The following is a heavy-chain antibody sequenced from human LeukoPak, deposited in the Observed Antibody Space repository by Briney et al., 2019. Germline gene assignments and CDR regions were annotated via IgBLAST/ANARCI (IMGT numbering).Heavy chain of an antibody. Sequence: EASVKVSCKASGYTFTGYYMHWVRQAPGQGLEWMGWINPNSGGTNYAQKFQGRVTMTRDTSISTAYMELSRLRSDDTAVYYCARVREAIPAAPTHASDIWGQGTMVTVSS. V-gene: IGHV1-2*02. D-gene: IGHD2-2*01. J-gene: IGHJ3*02. CDR2: INPNSGGT. CDR1: GYTFTGYY. CDR3: ARVREAIPAAPTHASDI.